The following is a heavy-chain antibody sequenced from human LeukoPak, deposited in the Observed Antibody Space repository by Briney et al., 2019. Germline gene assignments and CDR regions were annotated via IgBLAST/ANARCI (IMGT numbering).Heavy chain of an antibody. D-gene: IGHD3-22*01. V-gene: IGHV4-31*03. CDR2: IYYSGST. CDR1: GGSISSGGYY. J-gene: IGHJ5*02. Sequence: PSQTLSLTCTVSGGSISSGGYYWSWIRQHPGKGLEWIGYIYYSGSTYYNPSLKSRVTISVDTSKNQFSLKLGSVTAADTAVYYCARERRITMTPNWFDPWGQGTLVTVSS. CDR3: ARERRITMTPNWFDP.